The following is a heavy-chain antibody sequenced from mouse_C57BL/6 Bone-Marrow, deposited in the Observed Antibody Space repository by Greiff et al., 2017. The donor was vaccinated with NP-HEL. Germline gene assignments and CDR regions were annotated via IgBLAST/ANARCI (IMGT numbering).Heavy chain of an antibody. D-gene: IGHD1-1*01. CDR2: FYPGSGSI. CDR1: GYTFTEYT. CDR3: ARDGDYFGSCYGYFDV. V-gene: IGHV1-62-2*01. J-gene: IGHJ1*03. Sequence: LQESGAELVKPGASVKLSCKASGYTFTEYTIHWVKQRSGQGLEWIGWFYPGSGSIKYIEKFKDKATLTADKSSSTVYMDLSRLTSEDSAVYFCARDGDYFGSCYGYFDVWGTGTTVTVSS.